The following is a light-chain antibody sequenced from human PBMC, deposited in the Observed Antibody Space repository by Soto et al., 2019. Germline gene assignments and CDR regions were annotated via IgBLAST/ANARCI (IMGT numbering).Light chain of an antibody. V-gene: IGKV1-9*01. CDR3: QQVNNYPLT. J-gene: IGKJ4*01. Sequence: DIQLTQSPSLLSASVGDRVTITCRASQGISTFLAWYQQQPGTAPKRLIYDASNLQSGVPSRFSGSGSGTEFTLTISSLQPEDFATYYCQQVNNYPLTFGGGTKVAIK. CDR1: QGISTF. CDR2: DAS.